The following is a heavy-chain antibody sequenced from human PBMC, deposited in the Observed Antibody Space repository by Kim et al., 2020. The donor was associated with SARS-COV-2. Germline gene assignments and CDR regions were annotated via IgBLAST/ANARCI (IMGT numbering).Heavy chain of an antibody. CDR1: GFTFSSYS. V-gene: IGHV3-21*01. D-gene: IGHD2-15*01. J-gene: IGHJ2*01. CDR2: ISSVSSYI. Sequence: GGSLRLSCAASGFTFSSYSMDWVRQAPGKGLEWVSSISSVSSYIYYADSVKGRFTISRDNAKNSLYLQMNSLRAEDTAVYYCARVPAASCSGGSCYGWYFDLWCRRTPVTVSS. CDR3: ARVPAASCSGGSCYGWYFDL.